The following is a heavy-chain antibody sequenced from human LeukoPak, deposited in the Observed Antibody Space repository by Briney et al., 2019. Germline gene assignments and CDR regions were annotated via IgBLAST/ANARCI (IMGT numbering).Heavy chain of an antibody. Sequence: GGSLRLSCAASGFTFSSYAMSWVRQAPGKGLEWVSAISGSGGSTYYADSVKGRFTISRDNSKNTLYLQMNSLRAEDTAVYYCAKDHGYGSGSYRFHNWFDPWGQGTLVTVSS. CDR1: GFTFSSYA. CDR2: ISGSGGST. V-gene: IGHV3-23*01. D-gene: IGHD3-10*01. J-gene: IGHJ5*02. CDR3: AKDHGYGSGSYRFHNWFDP.